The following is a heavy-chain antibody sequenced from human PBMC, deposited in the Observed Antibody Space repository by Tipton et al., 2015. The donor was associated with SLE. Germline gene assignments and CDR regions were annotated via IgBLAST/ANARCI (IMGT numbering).Heavy chain of an antibody. J-gene: IGHJ5*02. CDR2: INHSGSP. CDR1: GGSFSGYY. D-gene: IGHD6-13*01. CDR3: ARVAAAGGETGFDP. V-gene: IGHV4-34*01. Sequence: TLSLTCAVYGGSFSGYYWSWIRQPPGKGLEWIGEINHSGSPNYNPSLKSRVTISVDTSKNQFSLKLSSVTAADTAVYYCARVAAAGGETGFDPWGQGTLVTVSS.